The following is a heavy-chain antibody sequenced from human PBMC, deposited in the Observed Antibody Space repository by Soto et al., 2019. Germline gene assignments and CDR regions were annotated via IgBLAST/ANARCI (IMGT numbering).Heavy chain of an antibody. V-gene: IGHV1-18*01. CDR3: ARLLTTDWYFDL. D-gene: IGHD4-17*01. CDR2: ISPYNGNT. J-gene: IGHJ2*01. CDR1: GYTFTTYD. Sequence: GASVKVSCKASGYTFTTYDISWVRQAPGQGLEWMGWISPYNGNTNYAQKFQDRVTMTTDTSTSTAYMEVRSLRSDDTAVYYCARLLTTDWYFDLWGRGTLVTVS.